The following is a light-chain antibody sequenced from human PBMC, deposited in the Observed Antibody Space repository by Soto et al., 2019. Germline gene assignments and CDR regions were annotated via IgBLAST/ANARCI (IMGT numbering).Light chain of an antibody. V-gene: IGKV1D-13*01. CDR1: QGIGDA. CDR3: QQFNDYPFT. CDR2: DAS. J-gene: IGKJ3*01. Sequence: AIQLNQSPSSLSASVGDRVTITCRASQGIGDAVAWYQQKPGRPPKLLIYDASRLESGVPSRFSGRGSGTDFTLAISSLQPEDFTTYYCQQFNDYPFTFGPGTRVDIK.